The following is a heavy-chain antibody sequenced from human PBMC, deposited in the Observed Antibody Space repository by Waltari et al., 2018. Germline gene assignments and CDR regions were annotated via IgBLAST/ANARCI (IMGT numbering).Heavy chain of an antibody. CDR3: ARARSTLLDY. CDR1: GGSFSGYY. J-gene: IGHJ4*02. Sequence: QVQLQQWGAGLLKPSETLSLTCAVYGGSFSGYYWSWIRQPPGKGLEWIGEINHSGSTNYNPSLKSRVTISVDTSKNQFSLKLRSVTAADTAVYYCARARSTLLDYWGQGTLVTVSS. V-gene: IGHV4-34*01. CDR2: INHSGST.